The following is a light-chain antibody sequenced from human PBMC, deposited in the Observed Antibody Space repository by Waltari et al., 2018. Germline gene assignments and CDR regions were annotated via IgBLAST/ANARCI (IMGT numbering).Light chain of an antibody. V-gene: IGKV4-1*01. J-gene: IGKJ4*01. CDR2: WAS. CDR1: QSVLYSSNNKNY. CDR3: QQYNQWPPALT. Sequence: DIVMTQSPDSLPVSLGERATIDCKSSQSVLYSSNNKNYLAWYQQKPGQPPKLLIYWASNRESGVPDRFSGSGSGTDFTLTINSLQSEDSAIYYCQQYNQWPPALTFGGGTKVEIK.